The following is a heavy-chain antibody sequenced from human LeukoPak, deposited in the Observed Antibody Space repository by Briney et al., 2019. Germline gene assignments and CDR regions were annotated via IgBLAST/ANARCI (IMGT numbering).Heavy chain of an antibody. Sequence: SETLSLTCTVSGGSLSSYFWSWIRQPPGKGLEWIAYIYYSGSTNYNPSLKSRVTISVDTSKNQFSLKLSSVTAADTAVYYCARQPSSWFTSFDSWGQGTLVTVSS. D-gene: IGHD6-13*01. CDR3: ARQPSSWFTSFDS. J-gene: IGHJ4*02. CDR2: IYYSGST. V-gene: IGHV4-59*01. CDR1: GGSLSSYF.